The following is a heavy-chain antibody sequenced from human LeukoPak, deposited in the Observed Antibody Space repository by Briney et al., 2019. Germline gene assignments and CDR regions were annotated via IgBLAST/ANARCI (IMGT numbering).Heavy chain of an antibody. J-gene: IGHJ3*02. Sequence: SVKVSCKASGYTFTAYYMHWVRQAPGQGLEWMGRIIPILGIANYAQKFQGRVTITADKSTSTAYMELSSLRSEDTAVYYCARGPPHDAFDIWGQGTMVTVSS. CDR1: GYTFTAYY. CDR2: IIPILGIA. CDR3: ARGPPHDAFDI. V-gene: IGHV1-69*02.